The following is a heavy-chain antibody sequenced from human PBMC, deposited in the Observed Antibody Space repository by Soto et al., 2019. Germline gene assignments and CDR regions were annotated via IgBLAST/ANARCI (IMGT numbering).Heavy chain of an antibody. Sequence: ESGGGVVQPGRSLRLSCAASGFTFSSYGMHWVRQAPGKGLEWVAVIWYDGSNKYYADSVKGRFTISRDNSKNTLYLQMNSLRAEDTAVYYCARDKSTYCSGGSCALDAFDIWGQGTMVTVSS. CDR3: ARDKSTYCSGGSCALDAFDI. CDR2: IWYDGSNK. CDR1: GFTFSSYG. V-gene: IGHV3-33*01. J-gene: IGHJ3*02. D-gene: IGHD2-15*01.